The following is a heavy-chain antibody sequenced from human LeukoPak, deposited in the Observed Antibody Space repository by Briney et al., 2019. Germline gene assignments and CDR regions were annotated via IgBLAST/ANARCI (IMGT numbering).Heavy chain of an antibody. CDR3: ARGPTFGGVIVLLLVY. CDR2: ISAYNGNT. V-gene: IGHV1-18*01. J-gene: IGHJ4*02. D-gene: IGHD3-16*02. CDR1: GYTFTSYG. Sequence: ASVKVSCKASGYTFTSYGISWVRQAPGQGLEWMGWISAYNGNTNYAQKLQGRVTMTTDTSTSTAYMELRSLRSDDTAVYYCARGPTFGGVIVLLLVYWGQGTLVTVSS.